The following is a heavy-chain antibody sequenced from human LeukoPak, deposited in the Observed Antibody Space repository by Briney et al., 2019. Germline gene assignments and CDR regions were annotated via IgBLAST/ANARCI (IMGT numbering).Heavy chain of an antibody. CDR1: GFTFSSYA. Sequence: GGSLRLSCAASGFTFSSYAMSWVRQAPGKGLEWVSAISGSGGSTYYADSVKGRFTISRDNSKNKLYLQMNRLRAEDTAVYYCGKRRVKYSSGLYLTGDNHFDYWGQGTLVTVSS. CDR3: GKRRVKYSSGLYLTGDNHFDY. D-gene: IGHD6-19*01. J-gene: IGHJ4*02. CDR2: ISGSGGST. V-gene: IGHV3-23*01.